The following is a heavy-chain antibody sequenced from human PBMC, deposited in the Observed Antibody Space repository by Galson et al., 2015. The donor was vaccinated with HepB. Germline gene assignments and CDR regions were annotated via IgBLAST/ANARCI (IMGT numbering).Heavy chain of an antibody. Sequence: ETLSLTCTVSGGSISSYYWSWIRQPPGKGLEWIGYIYYSGSTNYNPSLKSRVTISVDTSKNQFSLKLSSVTAADTAVYYCARGYSSSWYYFDYWGQGTLVTVSS. CDR1: GGSISSYY. J-gene: IGHJ4*02. D-gene: IGHD6-13*01. V-gene: IGHV4-59*01. CDR2: IYYSGST. CDR3: ARGYSSSWYYFDY.